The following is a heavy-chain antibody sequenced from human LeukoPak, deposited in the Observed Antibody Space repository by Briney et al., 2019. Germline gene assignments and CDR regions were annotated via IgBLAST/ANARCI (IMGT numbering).Heavy chain of an antibody. J-gene: IGHJ3*02. CDR2: INPGGGNT. V-gene: IGHV1-46*01. CDR3: ARVRDGYNDAYDI. CDR1: GYIFTSYG. D-gene: IGHD5-24*01. Sequence: ASVKVSCKASGYIFTSYGISWVRQAPGQGLEWMGLINPGGGNTNYAQNFQGRVTMTRDTSTSTVYMELSSLRSEDTAIYYCARVRDGYNDAYDIWGQGTVVTVPS.